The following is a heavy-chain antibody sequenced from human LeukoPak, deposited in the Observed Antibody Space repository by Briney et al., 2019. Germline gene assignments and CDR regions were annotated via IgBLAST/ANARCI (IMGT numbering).Heavy chain of an antibody. CDR3: AKVGKYYFDY. CDR2: ISSSGSTI. CDR1: GFTFSSYE. D-gene: IGHD3-16*01. V-gene: IGHV3-48*03. J-gene: IGHJ4*02. Sequence: GGSLRLSCAASGFTFSSYEMNWVRQAPGKGLEWVSYISSSGSTIYYADSVKGRFTISRDNSKNTLYLQMNSLRAEDTAVYYCAKVGKYYFDYWGQGTLVTVSS.